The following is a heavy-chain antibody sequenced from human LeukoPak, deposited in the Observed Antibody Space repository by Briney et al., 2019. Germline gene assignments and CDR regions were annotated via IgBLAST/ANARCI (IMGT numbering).Heavy chain of an antibody. J-gene: IGHJ4*02. CDR1: GFSLSTSGVG. CDR3: AHGSLSTITVAGTADFDY. CDR2: IYWDDDK. Sequence: SGPTLVNPTQTLTLTCTFSGFSLSTSGVGVGWIRQPPGKALEWLALIYWDDDKRYSPSLKSRLTITKDTSKNQVVLTMTNMDPVDTATYYCAHGSLSTITVAGTADFDYWGQGTLVTVSS. V-gene: IGHV2-5*02. D-gene: IGHD6-19*01.